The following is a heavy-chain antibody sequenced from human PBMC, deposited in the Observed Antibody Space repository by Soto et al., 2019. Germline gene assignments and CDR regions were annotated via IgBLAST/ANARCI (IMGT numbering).Heavy chain of an antibody. Sequence: ASVKVSCKASGYTFTSYDINWVRQAPGKGLEWVSALSGGGDSTYYAPSVRGRFAISRDNSKNTLYLQMNSLRAEDTAVYYCATGLRSVYDPFDSWGQGTLVTVSS. CDR3: ATGLRSVYDPFDS. CDR2: LSGGGDST. V-gene: IGHV3-23*01. CDR1: GYTFTSYD. J-gene: IGHJ4*02. D-gene: IGHD5-12*01.